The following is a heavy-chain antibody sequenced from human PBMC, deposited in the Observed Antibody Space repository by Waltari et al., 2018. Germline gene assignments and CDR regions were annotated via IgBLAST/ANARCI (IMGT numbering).Heavy chain of an antibody. V-gene: IGHV4-61*02. CDR3: ARSVSGYSSSWSPGRPHYFDY. Sequence: QVQLQESGPGLVKPSQTLSLTCTVYGGSISSGSYYWSWIRQPAGKGLEWMGRIYTSGRTNNTPSRKGRATISVDTSKNQFSLKLSSVTAADTAVYYCARSVSGYSSSWSPGRPHYFDYWGQGTLVTVSS. J-gene: IGHJ4*02. D-gene: IGHD6-13*01. CDR1: GGSISSGSYY. CDR2: IYTSGRT.